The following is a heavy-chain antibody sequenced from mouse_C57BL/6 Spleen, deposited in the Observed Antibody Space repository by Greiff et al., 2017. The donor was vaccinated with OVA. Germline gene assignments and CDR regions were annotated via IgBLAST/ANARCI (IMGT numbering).Heavy chain of an antibody. CDR2: IDPSDSYP. V-gene: IGHV1-50*01. CDR3: ARRPSYYYGNSYDY. J-gene: IGHJ2*01. Sequence: QVQLQQPGAELVKPGASVKLSCKASGYTFTSYWMQWVKQRPGQGLEWIGEIDPSDSYPNYNQKFKGKATLTVDTSSSTAYMQLSSLTSDDSAVYYCARRPSYYYGNSYDYWGKGTTLTVSS. D-gene: IGHD1-1*01. CDR1: GYTFTSYW.